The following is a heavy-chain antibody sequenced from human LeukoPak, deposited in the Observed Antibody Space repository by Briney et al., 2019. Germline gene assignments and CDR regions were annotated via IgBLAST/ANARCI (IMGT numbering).Heavy chain of an antibody. CDR3: TKAGPKYGGYVDYFDY. Sequence: PGGSLRLSCAASGFTFDDYAMHWVRQVPGKGLEWVSGISWNSGSIGYADSVKGRFTISRDNAKNSLYLQMDSLRAEDSALYHCTKAGPKYGGYVDYFDYWGQGTLVTVSS. CDR1: GFTFDDYA. D-gene: IGHD5-12*01. CDR2: ISWNSGSI. J-gene: IGHJ4*02. V-gene: IGHV3-9*01.